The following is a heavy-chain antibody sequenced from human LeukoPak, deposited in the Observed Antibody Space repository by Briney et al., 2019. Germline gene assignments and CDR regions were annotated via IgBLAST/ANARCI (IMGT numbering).Heavy chain of an antibody. CDR3: AKDGESKQWLVN. CDR1: GFTVSSNY. J-gene: IGHJ4*02. CDR2: IYSGGST. D-gene: IGHD6-19*01. Sequence: GGSLRLSCAASGFTVSSNYMSWVRQAPGKGLEWVSVIYSGGSTYYADSVKGRFTISRDNSKNSLYLQMNSLRTEDTALYYCAKDGESKQWLVNWGQGTLVTVSS. V-gene: IGHV3-53*05.